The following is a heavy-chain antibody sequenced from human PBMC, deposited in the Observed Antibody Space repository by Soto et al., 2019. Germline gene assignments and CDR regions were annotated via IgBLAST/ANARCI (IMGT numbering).Heavy chain of an antibody. D-gene: IGHD4-4*01. V-gene: IGHV4-59*01. Sequence: PSETLSLTCTVSGGSISSDYWGWIRQPPGKGLEWIGYIYYSGSTNYNPSLKSRVAISVDTSKNQFSLRLSSVTAADTAVYYCARDARVTTVTTGSYYYYTMDVWGQGTTVTVSS. CDR2: IYYSGST. CDR1: GGSISSDY. J-gene: IGHJ6*02. CDR3: ARDARVTTVTTGSYYYYTMDV.